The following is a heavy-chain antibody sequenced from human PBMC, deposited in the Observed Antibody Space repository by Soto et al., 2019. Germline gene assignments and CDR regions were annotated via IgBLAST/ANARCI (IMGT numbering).Heavy chain of an antibody. V-gene: IGHV3-23*01. CDR3: AKFRRLEAARPHSTELGY. CDR1: GFTFSSYA. Sequence: GGSLRLSCAASGFTFSSYAMSWVRQAPGKGLEWVSAISGSGGSTYYADSVKGRFTISRDNSKNTLYLQMNSLRAEDTAVYYCAKFRRLEAARPHSTELGYWGQGTLVTVSS. CDR2: ISGSGGST. D-gene: IGHD6-6*01. J-gene: IGHJ4*02.